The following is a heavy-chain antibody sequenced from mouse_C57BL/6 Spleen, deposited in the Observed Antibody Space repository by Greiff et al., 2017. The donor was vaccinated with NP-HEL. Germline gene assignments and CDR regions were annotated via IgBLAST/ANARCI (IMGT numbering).Heavy chain of an antibody. CDR2: INPNYGTT. CDR1: GYSFTDYN. Sequence: EVKLVESGPELVKPGASVKISCKASGYSFTDYNMNWVKQSNGKSLEWIGVINPNYGTTSYNQQFKGKATLTVAQSSSTAYMQLNNLTSEDSAVYYCAKDGAQAPWFAYWGQGTLVTVSA. V-gene: IGHV1-39*01. CDR3: AKDGAQAPWFAY. D-gene: IGHD3-2*02. J-gene: IGHJ3*01.